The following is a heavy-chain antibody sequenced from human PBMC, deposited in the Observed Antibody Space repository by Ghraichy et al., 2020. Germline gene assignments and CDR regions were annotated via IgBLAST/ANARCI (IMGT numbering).Heavy chain of an antibody. CDR3: ARVYSSSWYAEYFQH. Sequence: ASVKVSCKASGYTFTGYYMHWVRQAPGQGLEWMGRINPNSGGTNYAQKFQGRVTMTRDTSISTAYMELCRLRSDDTAVYYCARVYSSSWYAEYFQHWGQGTLVTVSS. J-gene: IGHJ1*01. V-gene: IGHV1-2*06. D-gene: IGHD6-13*01. CDR1: GYTFTGYY. CDR2: INPNSGGT.